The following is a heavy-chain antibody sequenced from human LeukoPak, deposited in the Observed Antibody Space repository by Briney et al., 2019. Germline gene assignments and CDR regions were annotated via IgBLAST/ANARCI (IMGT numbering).Heavy chain of an antibody. V-gene: IGHV3-11*01. J-gene: IGHJ6*03. D-gene: IGHD6-13*01. CDR2: ISSSGSTI. Sequence: GGSLRLSCAASGFTFSDYYMSWIRQAPGKGLEWVSYISSSGSTIYYADSVKGRFTISRDNSKNTLYLQMNSLRAEDTAVYYCAKDQNSSSWYYYYYMDVWGKGTTVTISS. CDR1: GFTFSDYY. CDR3: AKDQNSSSWYYYYYMDV.